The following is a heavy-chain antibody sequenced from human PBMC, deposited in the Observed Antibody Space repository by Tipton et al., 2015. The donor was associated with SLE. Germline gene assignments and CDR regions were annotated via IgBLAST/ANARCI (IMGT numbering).Heavy chain of an antibody. CDR3: ARPGSSWYGGLDP. V-gene: IGHV4-34*01. CDR1: GGSFSGYY. CDR2: INHSGST. Sequence: LRLSCAVYGGSFSGYYWSWIRQPPGKGLEWIGEINHSGSTNYNPSLKSRVTISVDTSKNQFSLKLSSVTAADTAVYYCARPGSSWYGGLDPWGQGTLVTVSS. D-gene: IGHD6-13*01. J-gene: IGHJ5*02.